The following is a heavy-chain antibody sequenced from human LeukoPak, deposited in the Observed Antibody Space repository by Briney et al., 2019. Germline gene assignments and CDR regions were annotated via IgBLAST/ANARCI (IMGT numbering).Heavy chain of an antibody. Sequence: EASVKVSCKASGYTFTSYAMHWVRQAPGQRLEWMGWINAGNGNTKYSQKFQGRVTITRDTSASTAYRELSSLRSEDTAVYYCASLGSSSWYLDYWGQGTLVTVSS. CDR2: INAGNGNT. D-gene: IGHD6-13*01. CDR3: ASLGSSSWYLDY. V-gene: IGHV1-3*01. J-gene: IGHJ4*02. CDR1: GYTFTSYA.